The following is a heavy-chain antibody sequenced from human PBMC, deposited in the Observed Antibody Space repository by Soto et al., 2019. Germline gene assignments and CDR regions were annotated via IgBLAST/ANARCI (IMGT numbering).Heavy chain of an antibody. CDR2: ISAYNGNT. J-gene: IGHJ6*02. CDR1: GYTFTSYG. D-gene: IGHD3-16*01. V-gene: IGHV1-18*01. CDR3: ARRRRMSGPWGHYYGMEV. Sequence: QVQLVQSGAEVKKPGASVKVSCKASGYTFTSYGISWVRQAPGQGLEWMGWISAYNGNTNYAQKLQGRVTMTTDTSHNTADMELRSRISDDTAVYYCARRRRMSGPWGHYYGMEVGGQGTTVTVSS.